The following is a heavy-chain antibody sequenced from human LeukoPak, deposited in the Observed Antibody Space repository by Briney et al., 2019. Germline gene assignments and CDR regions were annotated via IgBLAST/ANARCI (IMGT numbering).Heavy chain of an antibody. CDR1: GYTFTSYA. CDR3: AREMATIVKDYYYYGMDV. CDR2: INPSGGST. Sequence: ASVTVSCKASGYTFTSYAMHWVRQAPGQGLEWMGIINPSGGSTSYAQKFQGRVTMTRDTSTSTVYMELSSLRSEDTAVYYCAREMATIVKDYYYYGMDVWGQGTTVTVSS. V-gene: IGHV1-46*01. J-gene: IGHJ6*02. D-gene: IGHD5-24*01.